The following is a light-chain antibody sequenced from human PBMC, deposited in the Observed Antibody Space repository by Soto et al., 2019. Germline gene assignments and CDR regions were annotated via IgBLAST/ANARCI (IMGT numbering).Light chain of an antibody. Sequence: DIQMTHSPSSLSASLGDRVTITCRASQSISSYLNWYQQKPGKAPKLLIYAASSLQSGVPSRFSGSGSGTDFTLTISSLQPEDFATYYCQQSYSTPLTFGGGTKVDI. CDR1: QSISSY. CDR2: AAS. J-gene: IGKJ4*01. V-gene: IGKV1-39*01. CDR3: QQSYSTPLT.